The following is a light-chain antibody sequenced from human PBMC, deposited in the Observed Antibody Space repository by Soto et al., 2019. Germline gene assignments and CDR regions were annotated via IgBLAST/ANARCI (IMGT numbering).Light chain of an antibody. CDR1: QGISNY. CDR3: QKYNSVPWT. CDR2: AAN. V-gene: IGKV1-27*01. Sequence: DIQMTQSPSSLSASVGDRVTITCRARQGISNYLAWYQQKPGKVPKLLIYAANTLQSGVPSRFSGSGSGTDFSLTISSLQPEDIATYYCQKYNSVPWTFGQGTKVEIK. J-gene: IGKJ1*01.